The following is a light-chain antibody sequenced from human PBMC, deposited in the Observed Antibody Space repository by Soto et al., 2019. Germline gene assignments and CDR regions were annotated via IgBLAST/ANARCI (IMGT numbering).Light chain of an antibody. V-gene: IGKV3-15*01. CDR1: QSVSSN. CDR3: QQYNNWPQT. Sequence: ELVMTQSPATLSVSPVEIATLSCRASQSVSSNLAWYQQKPGQAPRLLIYGASTRATGIPARFSGSGSGTEFTLTISSLQSEDFAVYYCQQYNNWPQTFGQGTKVDIK. CDR2: GAS. J-gene: IGKJ1*01.